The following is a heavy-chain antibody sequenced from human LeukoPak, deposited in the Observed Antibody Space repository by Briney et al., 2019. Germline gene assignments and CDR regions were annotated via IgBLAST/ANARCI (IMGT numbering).Heavy chain of an antibody. Sequence: GESLKISCKASGYRFTNYWVAWFRQMPGKGLEWMGIINPGDSDTRYSPSFQGQVTISADKSISTAYLQWSSLKASDTAMYYCARQWNLDYWGQGTLVTVSS. CDR1: GYRFTNYW. J-gene: IGHJ4*02. V-gene: IGHV5-51*01. CDR3: ARQWNLDY. CDR2: INPGDSDT. D-gene: IGHD1-1*01.